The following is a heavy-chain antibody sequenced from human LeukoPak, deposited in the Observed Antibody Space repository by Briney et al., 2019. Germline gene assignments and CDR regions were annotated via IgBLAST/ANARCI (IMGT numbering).Heavy chain of an antibody. D-gene: IGHD2-2*01. CDR3: ASAADIVVVPAAILPGRLDP. Sequence: GASVKVSCKASGYTFTGYYMHWVRQAPGQGLEWMGWINPNSGGTNYAQKLQGRVTMTTDTSTSTAYMELRSLRSDDTAVYYCASAADIVVVPAAILPGRLDPWGQGTLVTVSS. V-gene: IGHV1-2*02. CDR1: GYTFTGYY. CDR2: INPNSGGT. J-gene: IGHJ5*02.